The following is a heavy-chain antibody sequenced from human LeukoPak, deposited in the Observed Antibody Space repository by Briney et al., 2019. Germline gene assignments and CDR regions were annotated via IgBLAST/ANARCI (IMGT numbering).Heavy chain of an antibody. Sequence: GGSLRLSCAASGFTVSSNYMNWVRQAPGKGLEWVSVIYSGGSTYYADSVKGRFNISRDNSMNTLYLQMNSLRPEDTAVYYCARAEVLSFFDYWGQGTLVTVSS. D-gene: IGHD4/OR15-4a*01. CDR2: IYSGGST. J-gene: IGHJ4*02. CDR1: GFTVSSNY. CDR3: ARAEVLSFFDY. V-gene: IGHV3-66*02.